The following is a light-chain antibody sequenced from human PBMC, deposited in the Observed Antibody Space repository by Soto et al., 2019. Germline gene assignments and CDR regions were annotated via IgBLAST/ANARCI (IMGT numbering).Light chain of an antibody. CDR3: CSYAGSNTYV. Sequence: QSALTQPASVSGSPGQSITISCTGTSSDVGSYNLVSWYQQHPGKAPKLTIYEVSKRPSGVSNRFSGSKSGNTASLTISGLQAEDEADYYCCSYAGSNTYVFGTGTKVTVL. V-gene: IGLV2-23*02. CDR1: SSDVGSYNL. CDR2: EVS. J-gene: IGLJ1*01.